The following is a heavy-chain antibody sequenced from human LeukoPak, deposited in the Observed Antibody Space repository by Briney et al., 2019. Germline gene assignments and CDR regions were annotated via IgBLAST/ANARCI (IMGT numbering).Heavy chain of an antibody. Sequence: SETLSLTCTVSGGSISSGSYYWSWIRQPAGKGLEWIGRIYTSGSTNYNPSLKSRVTISVDTSKNQFSLKLSSVAAADTAVYYCARVTTGGYYNCWGQGTLVTVSS. J-gene: IGHJ4*02. CDR3: ARVTTGGYYNC. CDR2: IYTSGST. D-gene: IGHD3-22*01. V-gene: IGHV4-61*02. CDR1: GGSISSGSYY.